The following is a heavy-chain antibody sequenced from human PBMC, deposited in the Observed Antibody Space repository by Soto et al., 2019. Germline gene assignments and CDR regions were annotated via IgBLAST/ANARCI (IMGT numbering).Heavy chain of an antibody. CDR1: GASVRSYH. V-gene: IGHV4-4*07. CDR2: VQMSGTT. Sequence: SETLSLTCAVSGASVRSYHWSWIRQAAGKGLEWIGRVQMSGTTNYNPSPKTRVTMSLDTSKNEVSLRMTSVTAADTAVYFCAKDRSPMRSFVPWGPALFVTASS. J-gene: IGHJ5*02. CDR3: AKDRSPMRSFVP.